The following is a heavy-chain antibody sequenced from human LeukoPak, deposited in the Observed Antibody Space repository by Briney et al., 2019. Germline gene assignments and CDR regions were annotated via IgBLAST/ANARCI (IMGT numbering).Heavy chain of an antibody. V-gene: IGHV1-69*04. Sequence: ASVKVSCKASGGTFSSYAISWVRQAPGQGLEWMGRIIPILGIANYAQKFQGRVTMTRDTSTSTVYMELSSLRSEDTAVYYCAIGYSSGWYSLIVGATGFDYWGQGTLVTVSS. CDR1: GGTFSSYA. CDR3: AIGYSSGWYSLIVGATGFDY. CDR2: IIPILGIA. J-gene: IGHJ4*02. D-gene: IGHD6-19*01.